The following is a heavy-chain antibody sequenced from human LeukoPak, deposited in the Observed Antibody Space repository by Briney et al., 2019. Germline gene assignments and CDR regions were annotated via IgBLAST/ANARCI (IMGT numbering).Heavy chain of an antibody. V-gene: IGHV4-39*01. J-gene: IGHJ6*02. CDR3: AGSVTRYYYGMDV. CDR2: IYYSGST. CDR1: GGSISSSSYY. D-gene: IGHD4-17*01. Sequence: PSETLSLTCTVSGGSISSSSYYWGWIRQPPGKGLEWIGSIYYSGSTYYNPSLKGRVTISVDTSKNQFSLKLSSVTAADTAVYYCAGSVTRYYYGMDVWGQGTTVTVSS.